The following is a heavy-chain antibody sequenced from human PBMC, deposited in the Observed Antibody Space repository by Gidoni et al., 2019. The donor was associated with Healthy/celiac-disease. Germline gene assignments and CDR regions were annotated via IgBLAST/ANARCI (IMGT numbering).Heavy chain of an antibody. CDR1: GGTFSSYA. V-gene: IGHV1-69*01. Sequence: QVQLVQSGAEVKKPGSSVKVSCKASGGTFSSYAISWVRQAPGPGLEWMGGIIPIFVTANYAQKFQGRVTITADESTSTAYMELSSLRSEDTAVYYCACSEWQNLDRDAFDIWGQGTMVTVSS. J-gene: IGHJ3*02. CDR2: IIPIFVTA. D-gene: IGHD3-3*01. CDR3: ACSEWQNLDRDAFDI.